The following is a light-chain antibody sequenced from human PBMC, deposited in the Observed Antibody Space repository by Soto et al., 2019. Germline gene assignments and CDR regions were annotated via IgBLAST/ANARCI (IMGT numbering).Light chain of an antibody. Sequence: DIQMTQSPSSLSASLGDRVTITCRASQGIAKSLAWYQQRPGKVPKLLIYGASTLKSGVASRFSGSGSGTYVTLTISSLQPEDVATYYCQKYDGVPLTFGGGTKVEIK. V-gene: IGKV1-27*01. CDR3: QKYDGVPLT. CDR2: GAS. CDR1: QGIAKS. J-gene: IGKJ4*01.